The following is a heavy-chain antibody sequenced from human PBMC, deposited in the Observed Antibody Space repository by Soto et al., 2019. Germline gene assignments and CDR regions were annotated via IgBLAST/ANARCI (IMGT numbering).Heavy chain of an antibody. Sequence: SETLSLTCQVSGASISSNYYWGWIRQPPGKGLEWIAIIYSSGTTFYNPSLKSRVTISIDTSKNELSLQLSTLTAADTAVYYCATRRGFSPGDYFDSWGQGILVTVSS. V-gene: IGHV4-39*01. D-gene: IGHD5-18*01. CDR1: GASISSNYY. CDR2: IYSSGTT. CDR3: ATRRGFSPGDYFDS. J-gene: IGHJ4*02.